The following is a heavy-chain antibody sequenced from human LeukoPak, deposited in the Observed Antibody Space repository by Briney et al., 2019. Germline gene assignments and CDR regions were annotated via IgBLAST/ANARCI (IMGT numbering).Heavy chain of an antibody. Sequence: ASVKVSCKASGGTFSSYAISWVRQAPGQGLEWMGGIIPIFGRANYAQKFQGRVTITADVSTSTAYMELSSLRSEDTAVYYCARDVRLGELSLPYYFDYWGQGTLVTVSS. J-gene: IGHJ4*02. CDR1: GGTFSSYA. CDR3: ARDVRLGELSLPYYFDY. V-gene: IGHV1-69*13. D-gene: IGHD3-16*02. CDR2: IIPIFGRA.